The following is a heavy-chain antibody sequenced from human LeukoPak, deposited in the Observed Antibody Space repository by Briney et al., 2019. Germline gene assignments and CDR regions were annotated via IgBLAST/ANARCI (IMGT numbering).Heavy chain of an antibody. CDR2: ISYDGSNK. Sequence: GGSLRLSCAASGFTFSSYAMHWVRQAPGKGLEWVAVISYDGSNKYYADSVKGRFTISRDNSKNTLYLQMNSLRAEDTAVYYCTRDLKARAPGLDYWGQGTLVTVSS. CDR1: GFTFSSYA. CDR3: TRDLKARAPGLDY. V-gene: IGHV3-30*04. J-gene: IGHJ4*02.